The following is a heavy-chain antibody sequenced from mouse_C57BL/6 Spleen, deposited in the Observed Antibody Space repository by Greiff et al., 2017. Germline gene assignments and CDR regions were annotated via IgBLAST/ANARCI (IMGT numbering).Heavy chain of an antibody. J-gene: IGHJ4*01. Sequence: VQRVESGAELAKPGASVKLSCKASGYTFTSYWMHWVKQRPGQGLEWIGYINPSSGYTKYNQKFKDKATLTADKSSSTAYMQLSSLTYEDSAVYYCARGNYDYAMDYWGQGTSVTVSS. V-gene: IGHV1-7*01. CDR1: GYTFTSYW. CDR2: INPSSGYT. CDR3: ARGNYDYAMDY. D-gene: IGHD2-1*01.